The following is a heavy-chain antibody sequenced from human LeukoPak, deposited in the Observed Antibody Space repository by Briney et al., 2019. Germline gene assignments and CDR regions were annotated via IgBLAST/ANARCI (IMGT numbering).Heavy chain of an antibody. V-gene: IGHV1-2*02. CDR2: INPNSGGT. J-gene: IGHJ4*02. CDR1: GYTFTGYY. D-gene: IGHD3-22*01. CDR3: ARTPGSSGYYTGY. Sequence: ASVKVSCKASGYTFTGYYMHWVRQAPGQGLEWMGWINPNSGGTNYAQKFQGRVTITADKSTSTAYMELSSLRSEDTAVYYCARTPGSSGYYTGYWGQGTLVTVSS.